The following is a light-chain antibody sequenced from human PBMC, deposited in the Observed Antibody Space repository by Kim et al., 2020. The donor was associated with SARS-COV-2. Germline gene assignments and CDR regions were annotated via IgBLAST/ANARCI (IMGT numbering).Light chain of an antibody. J-gene: IGKJ2*01. V-gene: IGKV3-20*01. CDR3: QHYGISPMYT. CDR1: QSVSSTS. CDR2: GAS. Sequence: SPGERPTLSCRASQSVSSTSLAWYQQKPGQAPRLFIYGASSRAAGIPDRFSGSGSGTDFTLTISRLEPEDIAVYYCQHYGISPMYTFGQGTKLEI.